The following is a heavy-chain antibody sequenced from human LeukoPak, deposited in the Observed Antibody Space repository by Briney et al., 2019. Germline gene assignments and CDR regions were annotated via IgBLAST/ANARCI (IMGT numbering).Heavy chain of an antibody. J-gene: IGHJ4*02. V-gene: IGHV3-21*01. Sequence: GGSLSLSFAPSGLTLSGNLMNWVRKPPGKGLEWVSSINSGSTYTYYTESVKGRFTVSRDNAKNSLFLQMNSLRAEDTAIYYCARSLTTLTYEGYWGQGTLVTVSS. CDR1: GLTLSGNL. CDR3: ARSLTTLTYEGY. D-gene: IGHD1-1*01. CDR2: INSGSTYT.